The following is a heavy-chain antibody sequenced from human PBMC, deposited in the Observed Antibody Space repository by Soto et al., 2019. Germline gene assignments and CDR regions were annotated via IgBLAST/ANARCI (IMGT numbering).Heavy chain of an antibody. CDR3: ARHGHYDYIWGSYRPNWFDP. D-gene: IGHD3-16*02. CDR2: IYYSGST. V-gene: IGHV4-59*08. J-gene: IGHJ5*02. Sequence: QVQLQESGPGLVKPSETLSLTCTVSGGSISSYYWSWIRQPPGKGLEWIGYIYYSGSTNYNPSLKSRVTISVDTSKHQFSLKLSSVTAADTAVYYCARHGHYDYIWGSYRPNWFDPWGQGTLVTVSS. CDR1: GGSISSYY.